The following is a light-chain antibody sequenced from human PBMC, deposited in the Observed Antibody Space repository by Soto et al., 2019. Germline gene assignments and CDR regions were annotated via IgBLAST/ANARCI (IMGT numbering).Light chain of an antibody. CDR1: QTINAW. V-gene: IGKV1-5*01. Sequence: DIQMTQSPSTLTASLGDRVTITCRARQTINAWLAWYQQKPGKAPKLLIYDASSLESGVPSRFRGSGSGTEFTLTISSLQPDDFATYYCQHYNNYPLTFGGGTKVDIK. CDR2: DAS. CDR3: QHYNNYPLT. J-gene: IGKJ4*01.